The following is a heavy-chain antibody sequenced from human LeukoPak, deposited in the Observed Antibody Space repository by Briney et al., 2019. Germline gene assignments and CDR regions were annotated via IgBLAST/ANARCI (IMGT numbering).Heavy chain of an antibody. V-gene: IGHV5-51*01. CDR1: GYSFTTYW. J-gene: IGHJ4*02. CDR2: IYPGDSDT. D-gene: IGHD1-26*01. CDR3: ARHGKWEPPDY. Sequence: GESLKISCKGSGYSFTTYWIGWVRQMPGKGQEWMGIIYPGDSDTRYSPSFQGQVTVSADKSITTAYLQWSSLKASDTAMYYCARHGKWEPPDYWGQGTLVTVSS.